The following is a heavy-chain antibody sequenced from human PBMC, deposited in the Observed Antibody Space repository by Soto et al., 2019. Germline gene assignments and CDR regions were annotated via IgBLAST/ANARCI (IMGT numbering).Heavy chain of an antibody. CDR3: AKHIVATMRFDY. V-gene: IGHV3-23*01. CDR1: VFPFSSYA. CDR2: ISGSGGST. J-gene: IGHJ4*02. Sequence: GGSLRLSCAACVFPFSSYAMSWVRQAPGKGLEWVSAISGSGGSTYYADSVKGRFTISRDNSKNTLYLQMNSLRAEDTAVYYCAKHIVATMRFDYWGQGTLVTVSS. D-gene: IGHD5-12*01.